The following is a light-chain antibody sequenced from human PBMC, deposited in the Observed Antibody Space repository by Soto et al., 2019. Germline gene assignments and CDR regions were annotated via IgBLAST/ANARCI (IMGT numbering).Light chain of an antibody. CDR2: GAS. CDR1: SSY. V-gene: IGKV3-20*01. Sequence: EIALTQSPGTLSLSPGERATLSCRASSSYLAWYQQKVGQAPRLLIYGASIRATGIPDRFSGSASGTDFTHTISRLEPEDSAVYYCQQYISSSWTFGQGTKVDVK. J-gene: IGKJ1*01. CDR3: QQYISSSWT.